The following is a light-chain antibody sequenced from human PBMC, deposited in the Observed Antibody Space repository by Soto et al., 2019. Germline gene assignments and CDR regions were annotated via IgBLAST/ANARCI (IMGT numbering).Light chain of an antibody. Sequence: QPVLTQPPSVSGAPGQRGTISCTGSGSNIGAGYDVHWYQHRPGTAPKLLVFGDSHRPSGVPDRFSGSKSGTSASLAITGLQAEDEGDYSCQSYDSTLDARYVFGTGTQLTVL. V-gene: IGLV1-40*01. CDR2: GDS. CDR3: QSYDSTLDARYV. CDR1: GSNIGAGYD. J-gene: IGLJ1*01.